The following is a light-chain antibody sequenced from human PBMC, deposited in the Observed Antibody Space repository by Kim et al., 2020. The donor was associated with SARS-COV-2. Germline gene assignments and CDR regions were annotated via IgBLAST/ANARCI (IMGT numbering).Light chain of an antibody. CDR3: QQYGSSPLT. CDR2: GAS. CDR1: QSVSSTY. V-gene: IGKV3-20*01. Sequence: APGERATLSCRASQSVSSTYLAWYQQKPGQAPRLLIYGASSRATGIPDRFSGSGSGTDFTLTISRLEPEDFAVYYCQQYGSSPLTFGGGTKVDIK. J-gene: IGKJ4*01.